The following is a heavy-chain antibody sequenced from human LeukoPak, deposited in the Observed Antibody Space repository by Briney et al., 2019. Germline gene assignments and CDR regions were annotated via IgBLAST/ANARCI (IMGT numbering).Heavy chain of an antibody. V-gene: IGHV3-30*18. CDR1: GFTFSSYG. CDR3: AKGSATTVVTIDY. Sequence: GGSLRLSCATSGFTFSSYGMHWVRQAPGKGLEWVAVISSDGSDKYYADSVKGRFTISRDNSKNTMYLQMNSLRDEDTAVYYCAKGSATTVVTIDYWGQGTLVTVSS. D-gene: IGHD4-23*01. J-gene: IGHJ4*02. CDR2: ISSDGSDK.